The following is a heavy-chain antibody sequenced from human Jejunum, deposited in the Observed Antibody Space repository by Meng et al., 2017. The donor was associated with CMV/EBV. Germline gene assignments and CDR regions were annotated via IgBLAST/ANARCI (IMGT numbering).Heavy chain of an antibody. Sequence: GFAVGAFALGWVRQAPGKGLEWVCSFYYGGATYYAGSVKGRFTISRDTSMDTLYLQLNDLRVEDTAVYYCAKGLNSGSLYNAFDILGQGTMVTVSS. D-gene: IGHD3-22*01. CDR1: GFAVGAFA. CDR3: AKGLNSGSLYNAFDI. V-gene: IGHV3-23*01. CDR2: YYGGAT. J-gene: IGHJ3*02.